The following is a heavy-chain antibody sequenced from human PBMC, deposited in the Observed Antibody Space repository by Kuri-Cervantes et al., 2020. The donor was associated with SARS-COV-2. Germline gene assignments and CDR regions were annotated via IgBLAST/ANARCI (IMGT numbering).Heavy chain of an antibody. Sequence: GGSLRLSCVASGFTFSSYAIHCVRQAPGKGLEWVAVTSDDGKKKYYADSVKGRFTISRDNSKNTVYLQMNSLRSEDTAVYYCARGNGYIAYWGQGTLVTVSS. J-gene: IGHJ4*02. V-gene: IGHV3-30*04. CDR2: TSDDGKKK. D-gene: IGHD3-3*01. CDR1: GFTFSSYA. CDR3: ARGNGYIAY.